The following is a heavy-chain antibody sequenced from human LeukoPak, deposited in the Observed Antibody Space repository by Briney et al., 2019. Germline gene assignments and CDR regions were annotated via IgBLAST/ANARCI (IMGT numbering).Heavy chain of an antibody. CDR1: GGSISNSSYH. V-gene: IGHV4-39*07. Sequence: SETLSLTCTVSGGSISNSSYHWGWIRQPPGKGLEWIGSIYYSGSTYYNPSLKSRVTISVDTSKNQFSLKLSSVTAADTAIYYCARSAQRYYYDNSGSGRWTYWGQGTLVTVSS. J-gene: IGHJ4*02. CDR3: ARSAQRYYYDNSGSGRWTY. D-gene: IGHD3-22*01. CDR2: IYYSGST.